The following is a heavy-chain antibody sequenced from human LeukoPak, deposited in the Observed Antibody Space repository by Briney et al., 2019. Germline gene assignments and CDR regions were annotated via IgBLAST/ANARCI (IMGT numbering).Heavy chain of an antibody. CDR3: ARGSMVKANDY. Sequence: GRSLRLSCAASGFIFSDYSMNWVRQAPGKGLEWVSYISTSGGTTYYAGSVKGRFTISRDTAKNLLYLQMNNLRAEDTAVYYCARGSMVKANDYWGQGTLFTVSS. D-gene: IGHD5-18*01. V-gene: IGHV3-48*01. J-gene: IGHJ4*02. CDR1: GFIFSDYS. CDR2: ISTSGGTT.